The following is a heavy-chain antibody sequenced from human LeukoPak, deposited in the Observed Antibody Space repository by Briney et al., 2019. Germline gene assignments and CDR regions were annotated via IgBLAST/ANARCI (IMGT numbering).Heavy chain of an antibody. CDR1: GFTFSNAW. Sequence: GGSLRLSCAASGFTFSNAWMSWVRQAPGMGLEWVSVISGSGGNTYYADSVKGRFTISRDNSKNTLYLQMNSLRAEDTAVYYCAKGDSSSWSYNWFDPWGQGTLVTVSS. J-gene: IGHJ5*02. CDR2: ISGSGGNT. D-gene: IGHD6-13*01. V-gene: IGHV3-23*01. CDR3: AKGDSSSWSYNWFDP.